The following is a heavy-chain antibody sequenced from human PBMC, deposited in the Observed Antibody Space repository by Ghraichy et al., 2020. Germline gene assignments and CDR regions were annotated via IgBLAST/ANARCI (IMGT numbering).Heavy chain of an antibody. Sequence: SETLSLTCTVSGGSISSSSYYWGWIRQPPGKGLEWIGSIYYSGSTYYNPSLKSRVTISVDTSKNQFSLKLSSVTAADTAVYYCACQIAAAGTLYYYYGMDVWGQGTTVTVSS. CDR1: GGSISSSSYY. D-gene: IGHD6-13*01. CDR2: IYYSGST. V-gene: IGHV4-39*01. CDR3: ACQIAAAGTLYYYYGMDV. J-gene: IGHJ6*02.